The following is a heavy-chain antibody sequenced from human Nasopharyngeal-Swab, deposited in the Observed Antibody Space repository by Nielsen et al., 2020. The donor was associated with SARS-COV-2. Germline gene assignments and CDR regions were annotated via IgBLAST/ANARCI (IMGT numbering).Heavy chain of an antibody. V-gene: IGHV3-30-3*01. CDR2: ISYDGSNK. J-gene: IGHJ4*02. CDR3: ASTPLDSSGYYYAFHY. CDR1: GFTFSRYT. D-gene: IGHD3-22*01. Sequence: GGSLRLSCAASGFTFSRYTMHWVRQAPGKGLEWVAVISYDGSNKYYADFVKGRFTISRDISKNTLYLQMNSLRAEDTAVFYCASTPLDSSGYYYAFHYWGRGTLVTVSS.